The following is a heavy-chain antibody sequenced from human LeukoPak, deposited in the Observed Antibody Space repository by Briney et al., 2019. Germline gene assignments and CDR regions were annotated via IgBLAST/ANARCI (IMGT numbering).Heavy chain of an antibody. J-gene: IGHJ2*01. CDR3: AKDLSSGWYWYFDL. V-gene: IGHV3-23*01. CDR2: ISGSGGRT. Sequence: PGVSLRHSCAASGFTFSNYAMTGVRQAPGKGLEWVSGISGSGGRTYYADSVKGRFTISRDNSKNTLYLYMNSLRAEDTAVYYCAKDLSSGWYWYFDLWGRGTLVTVSP. D-gene: IGHD6-19*01. CDR1: GFTFSNYA.